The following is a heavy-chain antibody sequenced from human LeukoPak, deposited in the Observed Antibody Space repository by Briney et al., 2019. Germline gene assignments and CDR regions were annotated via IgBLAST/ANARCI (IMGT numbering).Heavy chain of an antibody. D-gene: IGHD3-10*01. CDR3: ARNYGSGSYLDY. V-gene: IGHV1-2*02. Sequence: ASVKVSCKASGYTFTGYYMHWVRQAPGQGLEWMGWINPNSGGTNYAQKFQGRVTMTRDTSISTAYMELSRLRSDDTAVYYCARNYGSGSYLDYWGQGTLVTVSS. CDR1: GYTFTGYY. CDR2: INPNSGGT. J-gene: IGHJ4*02.